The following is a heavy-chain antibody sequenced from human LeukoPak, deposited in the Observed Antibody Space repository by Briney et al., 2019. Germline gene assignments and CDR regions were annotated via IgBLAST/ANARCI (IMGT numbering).Heavy chain of an antibody. CDR3: ARLSRSSSSWYGIDY. J-gene: IGHJ4*02. CDR2: IYSGGST. D-gene: IGHD6-13*01. CDR1: GFTVSSNY. V-gene: IGHV3-66*01. Sequence: GGSLRLSCAASGFTVSSNYMSWVCQAPGKGLEWVSVIYSGGSTYYADSVKGRFTISRDNSKNTLYLQMNSLRAEDTAVYYCARLSRSSSSWYGIDYWGQGTLVTVSS.